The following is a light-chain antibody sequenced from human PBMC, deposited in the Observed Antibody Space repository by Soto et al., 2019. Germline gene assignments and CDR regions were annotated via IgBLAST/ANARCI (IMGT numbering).Light chain of an antibody. V-gene: IGKV3-20*01. CDR1: QSLSSSY. CDR3: HQYNNWTIT. J-gene: IGKJ5*01. Sequence: EILLTQYPGTLSLSPGERATLSCGASQSLSSSYLAWYQQKPGQAPRLLIYGASSRATGIPDRVSGSGSGTDFTLTVSSLKYEDFAVYYCHQYNNWTITFGQGTRLEIK. CDR2: GAS.